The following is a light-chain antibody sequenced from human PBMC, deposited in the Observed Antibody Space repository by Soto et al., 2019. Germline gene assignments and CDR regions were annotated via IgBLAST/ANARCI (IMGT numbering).Light chain of an antibody. V-gene: IGKV3-20*01. CDR1: HSVSRTY. CDR3: KQFDDSVT. CDR2: GAS. J-gene: IGKJ5*01. Sequence: EIVLTQSPGTLSLSPGERATLSCRASHSVSRTYLAWYQQKPGQAPRLLMYGASDRATGTLGRFSGSGSGTDFTLTISGLEPEDSAVYYCKQFDDSVTFGQGTRLDI.